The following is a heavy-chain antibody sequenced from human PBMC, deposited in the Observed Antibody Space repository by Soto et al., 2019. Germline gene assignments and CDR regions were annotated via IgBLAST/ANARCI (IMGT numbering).Heavy chain of an antibody. V-gene: IGHV3-23*01. CDR1: GFTFSTYA. CDR3: AKDLAVAGANYYGMDV. Sequence: PRGCLELSCAASGFTFSTYAVSCVGQPAGKGLEWVSAITDSGYTTYYADSVKGRFTISRDNSKNTVYLQMNSLSADDTAVYYCAKDLAVAGANYYGMDVWGQGTTVTVSS. D-gene: IGHD6-13*01. CDR2: ITDSGYTT. J-gene: IGHJ6*02.